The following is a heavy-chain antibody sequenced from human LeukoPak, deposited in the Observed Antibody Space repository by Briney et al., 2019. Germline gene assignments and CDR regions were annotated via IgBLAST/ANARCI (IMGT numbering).Heavy chain of an antibody. CDR1: GGSFSGYY. V-gene: IGHV4-34*01. CDR2: INHSGST. CDR3: ARRYNWNRPHFDY. Sequence: PSETLSLTCAVYGGSFSGYYWSWIRQPPGRGLEWIGEINHSGSTNYNPSLKSRVTISVDTSKNQFSLKLSSVTAADTAVYYCARRYNWNRPHFDYWGQRTLVTVSS. D-gene: IGHD1/OR15-1a*01. J-gene: IGHJ4*02.